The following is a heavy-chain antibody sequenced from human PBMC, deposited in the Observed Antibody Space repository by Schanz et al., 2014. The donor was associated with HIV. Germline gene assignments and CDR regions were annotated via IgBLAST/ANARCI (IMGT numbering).Heavy chain of an antibody. CDR2: IRGGAGGT. CDR1: GFTFNSYA. Sequence: VQVVEFGRAVVQSGGSPRLSCAASGFTFNSYAMNALSWVRQAPGRGLEWVSDIRGGAGGTYYADSVKGRFTISRDNSKSTLYLQMNRLRAEDTAVYYCVGHGSSSSWGLGTLVTVSS. V-gene: IGHV3-23*04. CDR3: VGHGSSSS. D-gene: IGHD6-6*01. J-gene: IGHJ5*02.